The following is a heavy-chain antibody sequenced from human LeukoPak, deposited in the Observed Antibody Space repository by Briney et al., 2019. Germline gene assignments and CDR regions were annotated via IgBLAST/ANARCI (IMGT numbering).Heavy chain of an antibody. D-gene: IGHD2-15*01. J-gene: IGHJ4*02. CDR3: ARRPSVVTATADDY. V-gene: IGHV5-51*01. CDR1: GYSFPSYW. Sequence: GESLKISCKGSGYSFPSYWIARVRQMPGKGLEWMGIIYPGDSDTRYSPSFQGQVTISADKSISTAYLQWSSLKTSDTAMYYCARRPSVVTATADDYWGQGTLVTVSS. CDR2: IYPGDSDT.